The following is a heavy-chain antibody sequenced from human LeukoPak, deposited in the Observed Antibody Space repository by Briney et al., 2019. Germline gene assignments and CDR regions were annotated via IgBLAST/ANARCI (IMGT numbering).Heavy chain of an antibody. CDR3: ATPQAGYGDSPGTYKQFDY. CDR1: GFTVSSNY. Sequence: GGSLRLSCAASGFTVSSNYMSWVRQAPGKGLEWVAVISYDGSNKYYADSVKGRFTISRDNSKNTLYLQMNSLRAEDTAVYYCATPQAGYGDSPGTYKQFDYWGQGTLVTVSS. CDR2: ISYDGSNK. D-gene: IGHD4-17*01. J-gene: IGHJ4*02. V-gene: IGHV3-30*03.